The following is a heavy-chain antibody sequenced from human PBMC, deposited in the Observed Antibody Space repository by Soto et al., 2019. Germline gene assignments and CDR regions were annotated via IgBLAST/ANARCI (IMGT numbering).Heavy chain of an antibody. J-gene: IGHJ5*02. Sequence: SETLSLTCTVSGGSISSYYWSWIRQPPGKGLEWIGYIYYSGNTNYNPSLKSRVTISVDTSKNQFSLKLSSVTAADTAVYYCARGRRSITMVRGGNWFDPWGQGTLVTVSS. CDR1: GGSISSYY. D-gene: IGHD3-10*01. CDR3: ARGRRSITMVRGGNWFDP. CDR2: IYYSGNT. V-gene: IGHV4-59*12.